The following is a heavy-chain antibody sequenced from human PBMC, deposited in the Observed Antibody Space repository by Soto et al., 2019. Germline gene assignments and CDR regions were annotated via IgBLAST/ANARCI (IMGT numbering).Heavy chain of an antibody. J-gene: IGHJ4*02. CDR3: VSDRGYGHASVPYS. CDR1: GFTFTSYG. CDR2: ISYDGGLQ. D-gene: IGHD5-18*01. V-gene: IGHV3-30*03. Sequence: QAHLVESGGGVVQPGRSLRLSCEASGFTFTSYGRHWVRQAPGTRLEWVAVISYDGGLQHYADSVKGRFTISRDNSKNMVLLQMNSLRAEDTAVYYCVSDRGYGHASVPYSWGQGTLVSVSS.